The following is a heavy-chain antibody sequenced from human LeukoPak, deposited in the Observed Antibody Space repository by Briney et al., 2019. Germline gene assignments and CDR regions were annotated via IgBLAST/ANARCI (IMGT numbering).Heavy chain of an antibody. V-gene: IGHV4-59*12. J-gene: IGHJ6*02. CDR3: AREAPRYYYDSSGSYMDV. Sequence: SETLSLTCTVSGGSISSYYWSWIRQPPGKGLEWIGYIYYSGNTNYNPSLKSRLTISVDTSKNQFSMKVSSVTAADTAVYYCAREAPRYYYDSSGSYMDVWGQGTTVTVSS. D-gene: IGHD3-22*01. CDR1: GGSISSYY. CDR2: IYYSGNT.